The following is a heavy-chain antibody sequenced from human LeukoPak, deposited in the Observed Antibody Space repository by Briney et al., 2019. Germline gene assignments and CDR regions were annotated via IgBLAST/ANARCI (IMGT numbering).Heavy chain of an antibody. V-gene: IGHV3-74*01. CDR3: ARDQAGAFDI. CDR1: GFTFSSYW. J-gene: IGHJ3*02. D-gene: IGHD3-10*01. CDR2: IQSDGSST. Sequence: GGSLRLSCAASGFTFSSYWMHWVRHAPGKGLVWVSRIQSDGSSTSYADSVKGRFTISRDNAKNTLYLQMNSLRAEDTAVYYCARDQAGAFDIWGQGTMVTVSS.